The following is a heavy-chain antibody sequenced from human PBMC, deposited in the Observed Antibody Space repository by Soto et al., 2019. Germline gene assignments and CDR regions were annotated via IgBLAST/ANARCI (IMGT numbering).Heavy chain of an antibody. D-gene: IGHD2-2*01. CDR1: GASISSGGYY. V-gene: IGHV4-31*03. Sequence: QVRLQESGPGLVKPSQTLSLTCIVSGASISSGGYYWSWIRQHPGKGLELIGYIYHIGTTYYNPSLESRLSISADTSKNLLSLNLSAVTAADTAIYYCARAAASCWFDPWGQGTLVTVSS. CDR3: ARAAASCWFDP. J-gene: IGHJ5*02. CDR2: IYHIGTT.